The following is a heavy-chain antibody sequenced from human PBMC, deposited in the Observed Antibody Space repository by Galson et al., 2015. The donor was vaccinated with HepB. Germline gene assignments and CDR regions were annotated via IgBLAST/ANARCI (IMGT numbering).Heavy chain of an antibody. CDR2: ISGSGGST. V-gene: IGHV3-23*01. J-gene: IGHJ4*02. Sequence: SVRLSCAASGFTFSSYAMSWVRQAPGKGLEWVSAISGSGGSTYYADSVKGRFTISRDNSKNTLYLQMNSLRAEDTAVYYCAYDSRGYYYVFDYWGQGTLVTVSS. D-gene: IGHD3-22*01. CDR1: GFTFSSYA. CDR3: AYDSRGYYYVFDY.